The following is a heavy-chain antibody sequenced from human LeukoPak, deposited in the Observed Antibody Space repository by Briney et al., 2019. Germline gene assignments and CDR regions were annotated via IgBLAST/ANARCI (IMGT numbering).Heavy chain of an antibody. D-gene: IGHD2-15*01. CDR1: GWSFSGYY. CDR2: SNHSGST. Sequence: SETLSLTCAFYGWSFSGYYWSWIRQPPCKGLEGIGESNHSGSTNYNPSLKSRGTISVDTSKTQFSLKLSSVTAAAPAVYYCARVKGAVVFAFDIWGQGTMVTVSS. V-gene: IGHV4-34*01. CDR3: ARVKGAVVFAFDI. J-gene: IGHJ3*02.